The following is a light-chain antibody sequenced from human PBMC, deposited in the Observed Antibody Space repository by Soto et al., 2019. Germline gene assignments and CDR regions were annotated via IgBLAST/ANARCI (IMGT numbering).Light chain of an antibody. CDR3: SSYTSSSTYV. Sequence: QSALTQPPSAPGSPGQSVTISCAGTSSDVGGYNYVSWYQQHPGKAPKLMIYEVSKRPSGVPDRFSGSKSGNTASLTVSGLQAEDEADYYCSSYTSSSTYVFGTGTKVTVL. J-gene: IGLJ1*01. CDR1: SSDVGGYNY. V-gene: IGLV2-8*01. CDR2: EVS.